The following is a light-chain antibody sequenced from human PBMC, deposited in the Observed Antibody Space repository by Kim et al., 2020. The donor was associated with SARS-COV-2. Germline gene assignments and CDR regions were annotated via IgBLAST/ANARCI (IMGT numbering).Light chain of an antibody. J-gene: IGKJ2*01. Sequence: PSSLSASVGDRVTINCQASQDISNYLNWYQQKPGKAPKLLIYDASNLETGVPSRFSGSGSGTDFTFAISSLQPEDIATYYCQQYRTFGQGTKLEI. CDR3: QQYRT. CDR1: QDISNY. V-gene: IGKV1-33*01. CDR2: DAS.